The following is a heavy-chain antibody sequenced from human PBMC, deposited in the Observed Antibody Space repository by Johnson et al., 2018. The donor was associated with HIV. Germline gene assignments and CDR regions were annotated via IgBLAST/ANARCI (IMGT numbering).Heavy chain of an antibody. CDR3: ARDGNGLGGIVGARGAFDI. Sequence: VQLVESGGGLVQPGGSLRLSCAASGFTFSSYWMSWVRQAPGKGLEWVANIKPDGSEKYYVDSVKGRFTISRDNAKNSLYLQMNSLRAEDTAVYYCARDGNGLGGIVGARGAFDIWGQGTMVTVSS. D-gene: IGHD1-26*01. V-gene: IGHV3-7*01. J-gene: IGHJ3*02. CDR2: IKPDGSEK. CDR1: GFTFSSYW.